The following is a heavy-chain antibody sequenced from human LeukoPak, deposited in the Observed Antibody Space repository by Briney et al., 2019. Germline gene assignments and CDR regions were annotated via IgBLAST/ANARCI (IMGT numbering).Heavy chain of an antibody. CDR3: TRDSDYYYMDV. J-gene: IGHJ6*03. Sequence: GGSLRLSCAASGFTFSDHYMDWVRQAAGKGLEWVGRSRNKANSYTTEYAAPVKGRFTISRDDSTDSLYLQMTSLKTEDTAVYYCTRDSDYYYMDVWGKGTTVTVS. D-gene: IGHD6-19*01. CDR2: SRNKANSYTT. V-gene: IGHV3-72*01. CDR1: GFTFSDHY.